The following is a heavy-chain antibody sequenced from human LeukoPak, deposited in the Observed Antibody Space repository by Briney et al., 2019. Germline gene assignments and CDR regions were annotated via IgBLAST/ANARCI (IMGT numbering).Heavy chain of an antibody. CDR3: AKFAYHSARRGTNNNFLDCAMDV. J-gene: IGHJ6*02. V-gene: IGHV3-23*01. Sequence: GGSLRLSCAASGFTFSNYAMSWVRQAPGKGLAWVSGISGSGDKTYYADSVKGRFTISRDNSKNTLYLQMNSLRAEDTAVYYCAKFAYHSARRGTNNNFLDCAMDVWGQGTTVTVSS. CDR2: ISGSGDKT. D-gene: IGHD1-1*01. CDR1: GFTFSNYA.